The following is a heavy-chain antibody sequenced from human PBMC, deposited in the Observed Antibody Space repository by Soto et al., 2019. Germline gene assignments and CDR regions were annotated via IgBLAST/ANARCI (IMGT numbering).Heavy chain of an antibody. J-gene: IGHJ6*02. D-gene: IGHD2-15*01. CDR2: ISPSSGHI. V-gene: IGHV3-21*01. CDR3: SGCSGGACHKNYGMDV. Sequence: EVHLVESGGGLVKPGGSLRLSCAVSGFTFSSCTMNWVRQAPGKGLEWVSSISPSSGHIYYADSVKGRFIISRDNAKNSLQLQMNSLRGEDTAVYYCSGCSGGACHKNYGMDVGGQGTRVTVS. CDR1: GFTFSSCT.